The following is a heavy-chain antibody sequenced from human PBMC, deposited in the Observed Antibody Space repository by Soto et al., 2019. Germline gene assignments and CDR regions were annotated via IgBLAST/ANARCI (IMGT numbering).Heavy chain of an antibody. CDR1: SGSISSSNW. CDR3: ARLEGLATISYYFDF. Sequence: TLSLTCAVSSGSISSSNWWSWVRQPPGKGLEWIGEIYHSGSTNHNPSLKSRVTISVDKSKNQFSLKLSSVTAADSAVYFCARLEGLATISYYFDFWGQGAQVTVSS. V-gene: IGHV4-4*01. D-gene: IGHD3-9*01. J-gene: IGHJ4*02. CDR2: IYHSGST.